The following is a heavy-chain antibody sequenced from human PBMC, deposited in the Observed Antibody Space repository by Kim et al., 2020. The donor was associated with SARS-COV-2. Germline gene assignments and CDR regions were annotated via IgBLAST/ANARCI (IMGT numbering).Heavy chain of an antibody. J-gene: IGHJ5*02. Sequence: KSRVTVSVDTSKNQFSLKLSSVTAADTAVYYCARDRGQYQLLYGVARFDPWGQGTLVTVSS. D-gene: IGHD2-2*02. CDR3: ARDRGQYQLLYGVARFDP. V-gene: IGHV4-31*02.